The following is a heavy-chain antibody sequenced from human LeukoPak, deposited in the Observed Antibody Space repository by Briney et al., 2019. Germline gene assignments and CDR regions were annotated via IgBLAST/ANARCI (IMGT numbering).Heavy chain of an antibody. CDR2: LNSDGRST. CDR3: AGGGEYYDSAGAFDI. D-gene: IGHD3-22*01. CDR1: GFTFSTYW. Sequence: GGSLRLSCAASGFTFSTYWMNWGGQAPGKGRVWGSGLNSDGRSTTYADSVKGRSTISRDNAKNTLYLQMNSRRAEDTAVYFCAGGGEYYDSAGAFDIWGEGTMVTVSS. V-gene: IGHV3-74*01. J-gene: IGHJ3*02.